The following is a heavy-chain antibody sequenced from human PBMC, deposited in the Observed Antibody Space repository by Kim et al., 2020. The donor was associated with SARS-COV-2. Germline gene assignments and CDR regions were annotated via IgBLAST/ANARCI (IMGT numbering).Heavy chain of an antibody. CDR1: GGSISSSSYY. CDR3: ASLIRTLWFGGLLLEHYYYYGMDV. J-gene: IGHJ6*02. V-gene: IGHV4-39*01. Sequence: SETLSLTCTVSGGSISSSSYYWGWIRQPPGKGLEWIGSIYYSGSTYYNPSLKSRVTISVDTTKNQFSLKLSSVTTADTAVYYCASLIRTLWFGGLLLEHYYYYGMDVWGQGTTVTVSS. D-gene: IGHD3-10*01. CDR2: IYYSGST.